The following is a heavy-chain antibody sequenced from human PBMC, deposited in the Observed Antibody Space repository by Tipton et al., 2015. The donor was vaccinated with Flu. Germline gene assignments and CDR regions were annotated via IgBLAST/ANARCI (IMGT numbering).Heavy chain of an antibody. D-gene: IGHD3-10*01. CDR3: ARGSGSGTYVIFDY. CDR2: IYSSGST. CDR1: GGSISSYY. Sequence: TLSLTCTVSGGSISSYYWSWIRQPAGKGLEWIGRIYSSGSTYYNPSLKSRVTMSVETSKNQFSLKLSSVTAADTAVYYCARGSGSGTYVIFDYWGQGTLVTVSS. V-gene: IGHV4-4*07. J-gene: IGHJ4*02.